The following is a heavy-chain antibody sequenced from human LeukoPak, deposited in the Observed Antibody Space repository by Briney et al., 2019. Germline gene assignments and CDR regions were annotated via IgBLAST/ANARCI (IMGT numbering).Heavy chain of an antibody. CDR3: ARAQLGSWASTPFAY. D-gene: IGHD5-24*01. V-gene: IGHV3-21*01. CDR1: GLTFRKYT. J-gene: IGHJ4*02. Sequence: GGSLRLSCVASGLTFRKYTMNWVRQAPGKGLEWVSSISNSGTFIYYADSVKGRFTISRDNAKNSLYLQMNSLRAEDTAVYYCARAQLGSWASTPFAYWGQGTLVTVSS. CDR2: ISNSGTFI.